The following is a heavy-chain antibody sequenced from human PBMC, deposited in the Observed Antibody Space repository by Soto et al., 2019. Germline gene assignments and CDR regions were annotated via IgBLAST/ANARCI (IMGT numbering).Heavy chain of an antibody. Sequence: SETLSLTCTVSGGSISSYYWSWIRQPPGKGLEWIGYIYYSGSTNYNPSLKSRVTISVDTSKNQFSLKLSSVTAADTAVYYCASSPLGYYYGSGSYWDYYYYGMDVWGQGTTVTVSS. V-gene: IGHV4-59*08. CDR2: IYYSGST. CDR3: ASSPLGYYYGSGSYWDYYYYGMDV. CDR1: GGSISSYY. D-gene: IGHD3-10*01. J-gene: IGHJ6*02.